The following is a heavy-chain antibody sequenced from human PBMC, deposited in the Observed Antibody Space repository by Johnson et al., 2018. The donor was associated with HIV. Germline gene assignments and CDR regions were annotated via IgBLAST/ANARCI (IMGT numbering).Heavy chain of an antibody. CDR2: ISYDGSNK. CDR1: GITFSSYA. CDR3: ARASISGYDQAFDI. D-gene: IGHD5-12*01. Sequence: QVQLVESGGGLVKPGGSLRVSCAVSGITFSSYAMHWVRQAPGKGLAWVAVISYDGSNKYYADSVKGRFTISRDNSKNMLFLQMNSLRAEDTAVYYCARASISGYDQAFDIWGQGTMVTVSS. J-gene: IGHJ3*02. V-gene: IGHV3-30-3*01.